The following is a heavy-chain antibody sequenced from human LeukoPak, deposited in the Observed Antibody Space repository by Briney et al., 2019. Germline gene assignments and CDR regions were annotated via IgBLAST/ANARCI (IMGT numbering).Heavy chain of an antibody. CDR1: GGSISSSNW. CDR2: IYHRGNT. Sequence: SGTLSLTCAVSGGSISSSNWWNWVRQTPGKGLEWIGEIYHRGNTHYNPSLKSRVTMSVDTSTNQFSLRLSSVTAADTAVYYCARSSGWEDAFDIWGQGTMVTVSS. D-gene: IGHD6-19*01. V-gene: IGHV4-4*02. CDR3: ARSSGWEDAFDI. J-gene: IGHJ3*02.